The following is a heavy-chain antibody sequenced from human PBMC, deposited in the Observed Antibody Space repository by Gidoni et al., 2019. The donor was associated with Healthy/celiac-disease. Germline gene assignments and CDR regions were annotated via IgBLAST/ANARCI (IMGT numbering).Heavy chain of an antibody. V-gene: IGHV3-21*01. J-gene: IGHJ3*02. Sequence: EVQLVESGGGLVKPGGSLRLSCAASGFTFSSYSMNWVRQAPGKGLEWVSSISSSSSYIDYADSVKGRFTISRDNVKNSLYLQMNSLRAEDTAVYYCARDGEEVPAFDIWGQGTMVTVSS. CDR2: ISSSSSYI. D-gene: IGHD3-3*01. CDR3: ARDGEEVPAFDI. CDR1: GFTFSSYS.